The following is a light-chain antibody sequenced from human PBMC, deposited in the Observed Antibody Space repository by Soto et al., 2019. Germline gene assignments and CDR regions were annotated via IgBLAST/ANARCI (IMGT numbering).Light chain of an antibody. CDR2: GAS. CDR1: QSVSNNY. CDR3: QQYDTSPFT. J-gene: IGKJ3*01. Sequence: EIVLTQSPGTLSLSPGERATLSCRASQSVSNNYLAWYQQKPGQAPRVLIYGASSRATGIPDRFSGSGSGTDFTLTISRLESEDVAVYYCQQYDTSPFTFGPGTKVYVK. V-gene: IGKV3-20*01.